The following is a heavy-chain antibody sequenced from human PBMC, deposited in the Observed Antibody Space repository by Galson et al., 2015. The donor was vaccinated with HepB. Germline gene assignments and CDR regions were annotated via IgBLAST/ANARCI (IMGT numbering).Heavy chain of an antibody. V-gene: IGHV1-69*13. CDR2: IIPIFGTA. J-gene: IGHJ2*01. CDR1: GGTFSSYA. Sequence: SVKVSCKASGGTFSSYAISWVRQAPGQGLEWMGGIIPIFGTANYAQKFQGRVTITADESTSTAYMELSSLRSEDTAVYYCARGEVEDGYQTVKYFDPWGRGTLVTVSS. CDR3: ARGEVEDGYQTVKYFDP. D-gene: IGHD5-24*01.